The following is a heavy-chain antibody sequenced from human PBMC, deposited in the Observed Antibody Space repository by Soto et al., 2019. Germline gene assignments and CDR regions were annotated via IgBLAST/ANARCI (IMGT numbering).Heavy chain of an antibody. CDR1: GVSLSNSY. Sequence: QVQLQESGPGLVKPSETMSLTCTVSGVSLSNSYCSWARQPPGKGLEWIGHIWTSGSTNYNPSLRSRVTLSVDTSKNQVSLQLSSGTATATAVYYCAKGGGSYTTGWYNDYWGQGTLVTVSS. D-gene: IGHD6-19*01. J-gene: IGHJ4*02. CDR2: IWTSGST. CDR3: AKGGGSYTTGWYNDY. V-gene: IGHV4-4*08.